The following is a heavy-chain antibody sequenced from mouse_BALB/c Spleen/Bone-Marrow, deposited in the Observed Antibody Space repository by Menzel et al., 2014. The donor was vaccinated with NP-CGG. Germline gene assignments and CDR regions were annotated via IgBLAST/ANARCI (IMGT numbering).Heavy chain of an antibody. CDR2: INPGSGGT. Sequence: QVELQQSGVELGRPGTSVKVSCKASGYAFTNYLIEWVKQRPGQGLEWIGVINPGSGGTNYNEKFKAKATLTADKSSSTAYMQLSSVTSDDSAVYFCARCLTGTSAMDFWGQTATAAISS. CDR3: ARCLTGTSAMDF. D-gene: IGHD4-1*01. V-gene: IGHV1-54*01. CDR1: GYAFTNYL. J-gene: IGHJ4*01.